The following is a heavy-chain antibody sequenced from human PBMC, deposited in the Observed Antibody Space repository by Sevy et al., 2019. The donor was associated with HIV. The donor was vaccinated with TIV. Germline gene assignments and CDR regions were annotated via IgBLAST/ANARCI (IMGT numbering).Heavy chain of an antibody. D-gene: IGHD3-10*01. V-gene: IGHV3-21*01. CDR3: ARDGGYYGSGISAGFDY. CDR2: ISSSSSYI. J-gene: IGHJ4*02. CDR1: GFTFSSYS. Sequence: GGSLRLSCAASGFTFSSYSMNWVRQAPGKGLEWVSSISSSSSYIYYADSVKGRFTISRDNAKNSLYLQMNSLRAEDTAVYYCARDGGYYGSGISAGFDYWGQGTLVTASS.